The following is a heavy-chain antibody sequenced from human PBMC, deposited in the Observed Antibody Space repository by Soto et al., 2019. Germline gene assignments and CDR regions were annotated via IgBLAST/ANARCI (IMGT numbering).Heavy chain of an antibody. CDR2: LYYSGST. Sequence: QLQLQESGPGLVKPSETLSLTCTVSGGSISSSSYYWGWIRQPPGKGLEWIGSLYYSGSTYYNPSLKSRVTISVDTSKNQLSLKLSSVTAADTAVYYCARSPSHGDSSGWYGLNWFDPWGQGTLVTVSS. CDR1: GGSISSSSYY. J-gene: IGHJ5*02. V-gene: IGHV4-39*01. CDR3: ARSPSHGDSSGWYGLNWFDP. D-gene: IGHD6-19*01.